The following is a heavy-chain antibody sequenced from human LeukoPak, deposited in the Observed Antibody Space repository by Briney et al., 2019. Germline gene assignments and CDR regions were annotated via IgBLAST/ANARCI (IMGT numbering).Heavy chain of an antibody. CDR2: ISGSGGST. CDR3: AKSCGGDCYWAFDY. J-gene: IGHJ4*02. Sequence: GGSLRLSCAASGFTFSSYAMSWVRQAPGKGLEWVSAISGSGGSTYYADSVKGRFTISRDNSKNTLYLQMNSLRAEDTALYYCAKSCGGDCYWAFDYWGQGTLVTVSS. V-gene: IGHV3-23*01. D-gene: IGHD2-21*02. CDR1: GFTFSSYA.